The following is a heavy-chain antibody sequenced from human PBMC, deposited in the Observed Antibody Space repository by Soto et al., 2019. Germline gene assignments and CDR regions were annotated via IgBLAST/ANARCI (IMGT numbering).Heavy chain of an antibody. CDR3: ATVGATANYFDY. J-gene: IGHJ4*02. Sequence: VASVKVSCKVSGYTLTELSMHWVRQAPGKGLEWMGGFDPEGGETIYAQKFQGRVTMTEDTSTDTAYMELSSLRSEDTAVYYCATVGATANYFDYWGQGTLVTVSS. D-gene: IGHD1-26*01. V-gene: IGHV1-24*01. CDR2: FDPEGGET. CDR1: GYTLTELS.